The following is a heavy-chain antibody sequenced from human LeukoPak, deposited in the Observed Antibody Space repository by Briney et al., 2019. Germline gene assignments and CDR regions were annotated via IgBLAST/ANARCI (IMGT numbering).Heavy chain of an antibody. J-gene: IGHJ4*02. CDR1: GGSFSGYY. V-gene: IGHV4-34*01. CDR3: ARVYWGLYYFDY. CDR2: INHSGST. Sequence: PSETLSLTCAVYGGSFSGYYWSWIRQPPGKGLEWIGEINHSGSTNYNPSLKSRVTISVDTSKNQFSLKLSSVTAADTAVYYCARVYWGLYYFDYWGQGSLVTVSS. D-gene: IGHD7-27*01.